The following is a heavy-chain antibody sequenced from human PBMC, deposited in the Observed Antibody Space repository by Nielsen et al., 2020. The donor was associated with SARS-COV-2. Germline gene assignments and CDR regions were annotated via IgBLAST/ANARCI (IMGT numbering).Heavy chain of an antibody. CDR2: ISNTSRTI. D-gene: IGHD2-21*02. J-gene: IGHJ6*02. Sequence: WIRQPPGKGLEWLSYISNTSRTIYYADSVKGRFTISRDNGKNSLYLQMNSLRAEDTAVYYCARDTPSIVVVTAIPLFYGMDVWGQGTTVTVSS. V-gene: IGHV3-48*01. CDR3: ARDTPSIVVVTAIPLFYGMDV.